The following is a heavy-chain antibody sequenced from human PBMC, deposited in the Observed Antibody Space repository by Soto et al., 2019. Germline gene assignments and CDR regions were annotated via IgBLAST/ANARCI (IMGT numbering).Heavy chain of an antibody. CDR3: AREAPGIMITFGGVSRSTS. CDR2: ISSSSSYI. V-gene: IGHV3-21*01. Sequence: EVQLVESGGGLVKPGGSLRLSCAASGFTFSSYSMNWVRQAPGKGLEWVSSISSSSSYIYYADSVKGRFTISRDNAKNSLYLQMNSLRAEDTAVYYCAREAPGIMITFGGVSRSTSGGQGTLVTVSS. J-gene: IGHJ4*02. CDR1: GFTFSSYS. D-gene: IGHD3-16*01.